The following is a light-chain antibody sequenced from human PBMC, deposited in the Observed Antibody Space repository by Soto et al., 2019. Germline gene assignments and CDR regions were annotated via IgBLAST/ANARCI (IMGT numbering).Light chain of an antibody. CDR1: QSISSW. V-gene: IGKV1-5*03. CDR2: KAS. J-gene: IGKJ1*01. CDR3: QQYNSYPWT. Sequence: DIQMTQSPSTLSASVGDRVTITCRASQSISSWLAWYQQKPGKAPKLLIYKASSLESGVPSRFSGSGSGTECTLTISSLQPDDFATSYCQQYNSYPWTFGQGTEVEIK.